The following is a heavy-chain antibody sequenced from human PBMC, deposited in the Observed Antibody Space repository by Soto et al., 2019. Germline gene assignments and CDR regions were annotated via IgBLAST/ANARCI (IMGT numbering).Heavy chain of an antibody. Sequence: QLQLQESGPGLVKPSETLSLTCTVSGDSISSSTYFWGWIRQPPGKGLEWIGSIYYSGSTYYNPSLKSRVTISVDTSKNQFSLKLSSVTAADTAVYYCARLLGEGYFDYWGQGTLVTVSS. CDR2: IYYSGST. V-gene: IGHV4-39*01. CDR3: ARLLGEGYFDY. J-gene: IGHJ4*02. CDR1: GDSISSSTYF.